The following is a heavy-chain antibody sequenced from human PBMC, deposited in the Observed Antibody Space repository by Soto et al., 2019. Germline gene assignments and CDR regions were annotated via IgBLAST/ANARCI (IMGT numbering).Heavy chain of an antibody. Sequence: SETLSLTCTVSGGSISSGGYYWSWIRQHPGKGLEWIGYIYYSGSTYYNPSLKSRVTISVDTSKNQFSLKLSSVTAADTAVYYCARAPNVGDTAMALDYWGQGTLVTVSS. CDR3: ARAPNVGDTAMALDY. J-gene: IGHJ4*02. CDR2: IYYSGST. V-gene: IGHV4-31*03. D-gene: IGHD5-18*01. CDR1: GGSISSGGYY.